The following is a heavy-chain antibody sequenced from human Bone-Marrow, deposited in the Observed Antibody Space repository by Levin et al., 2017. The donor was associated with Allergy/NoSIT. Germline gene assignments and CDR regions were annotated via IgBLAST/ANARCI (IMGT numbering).Heavy chain of an antibody. J-gene: IGHJ4*02. CDR1: GFTFSSYG. Sequence: PGGSLRLSCAASGFTFSSYGMHWVRQAPGKGLEWVAVISYDGSNKYYADSVKGRFTISRDNSKNTLYLQMNSLRAEDTAVYYCAKDLERYSSGWYPVDWGQGTLVTVSS. CDR3: AKDLERYSSGWYPVD. V-gene: IGHV3-30*18. D-gene: IGHD6-19*01. CDR2: ISYDGSNK.